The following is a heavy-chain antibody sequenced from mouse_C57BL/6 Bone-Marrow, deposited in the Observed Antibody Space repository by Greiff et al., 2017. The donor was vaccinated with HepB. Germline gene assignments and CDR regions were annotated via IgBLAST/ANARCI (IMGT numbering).Heavy chain of an antibody. CDR3: TRDRGVVDYYYAMDY. J-gene: IGHJ4*01. CDR2: LSSGGDYI. Sequence: EVKLVESGGGLVKPGGSLKLSCAASGFTFSSYAMSWVRQTPEKRLEWVAYLSSGGDYIYYADTVKGRFTISRDNARNTLYLQMSSLKSEDTAMYYCTRDRGVVDYYYAMDYWGQGTSVTVSS. CDR1: GFTFSSYA. V-gene: IGHV5-9-1*02. D-gene: IGHD1-1*01.